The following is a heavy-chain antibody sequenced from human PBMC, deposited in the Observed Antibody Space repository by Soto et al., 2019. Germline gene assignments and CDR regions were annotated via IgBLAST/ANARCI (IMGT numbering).Heavy chain of an antibody. V-gene: IGHV2-5*01. D-gene: IGHD3-10*01. Sequence: ESVPTLCNPTPTLTLTCTLSGVSLTTGWGVGWLRQPPCKALERLAIIYWNDEKLSNPSLKTRLTLTKDTSKNQVVLTVSAMDPVDTGTYYCAHRVNMARGPYNDCVPWGQGTLVTSPQ. CDR3: AHRVNMARGPYNDCVP. J-gene: IGHJ5*02. CDR2: IYWNDEK. CDR1: GVSLTTGWG.